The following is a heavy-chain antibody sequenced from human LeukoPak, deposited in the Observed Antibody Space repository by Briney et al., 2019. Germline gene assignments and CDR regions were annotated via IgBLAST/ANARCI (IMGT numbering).Heavy chain of an antibody. J-gene: IGHJ3*02. D-gene: IGHD4-11*01. V-gene: IGHV1-2*02. Sequence: ASVKVSCKASGGTFSSYAISWVRQAPGQGLEWMGWINPNSGGTNYAQKFQGRVTMTRDTSISTAYMELSRLRSDDTAVYYCARADYSNSNAFDIWGQGTMVTVSS. CDR1: GGTFSSYA. CDR3: ARADYSNSNAFDI. CDR2: INPNSGGT.